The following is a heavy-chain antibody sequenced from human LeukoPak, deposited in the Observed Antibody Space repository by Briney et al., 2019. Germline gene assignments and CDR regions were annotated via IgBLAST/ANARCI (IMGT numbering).Heavy chain of an antibody. J-gene: IGHJ4*02. CDR3: AIDRYSSGWYTFDY. V-gene: IGHV3-21*01. CDR1: GFTFSNFG. CDR2: ISSSRSYI. D-gene: IGHD6-19*01. Sequence: PGGSLGLSCAASGFTFSNFGINWVRQAPGKGLEWVSSISSSRSYISYADSVRGRFTISRDNAKNSLDLQMNSLRAEDTAVYYCAIDRYSSGWYTFDYWGQGTLVTVSS.